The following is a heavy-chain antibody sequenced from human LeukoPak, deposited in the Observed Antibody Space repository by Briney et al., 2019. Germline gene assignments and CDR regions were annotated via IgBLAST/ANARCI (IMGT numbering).Heavy chain of an antibody. D-gene: IGHD3-22*01. CDR1: GGSISRSNYY. J-gene: IGHJ3*02. CDR3: ARGDYYYDSTDLGAFDI. Sequence: SETLSLTCIVSGGSISRSNYYWGWIRQSPGNGLEWIGSIYYSGNTYYNPSLKSRVNISVDTSKNQFSQKLSSVTAADTAVYYCARGDYYYDSTDLGAFDIWGQGTMVTVSS. CDR2: IYYSGNT. V-gene: IGHV4-39*01.